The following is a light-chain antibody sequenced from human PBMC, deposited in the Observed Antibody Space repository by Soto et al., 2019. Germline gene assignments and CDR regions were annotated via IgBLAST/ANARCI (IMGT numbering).Light chain of an antibody. Sequence: QSVLTQPASVSGSPGQSITISCTGTSSDVCGYNYVSWYQQHPGKAPKLMIYDVSNRPSGVSNRFSGSKSGNTASLTISGLQAEDEADYYCGSYTSSSTLVFGTGTKVTVL. J-gene: IGLJ1*01. CDR3: GSYTSSSTLV. CDR1: SSDVCGYNY. CDR2: DVS. V-gene: IGLV2-14*01.